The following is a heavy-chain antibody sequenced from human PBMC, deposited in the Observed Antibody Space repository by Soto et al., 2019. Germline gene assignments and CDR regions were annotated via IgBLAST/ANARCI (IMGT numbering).Heavy chain of an antibody. CDR2: ISSDGSNK. V-gene: IGHV3-30-3*01. CDR1: GFTFSSYA. Sequence: QVQLVESGGGVVQPGRSLRLSCAASGFTFSSYAMHWVRQAPGKGMEWVAVISSDGSNKYYADSVKGRFTITIDNSKNTLYLQMNSLRAEDTAVYYCARAMIVVEDPFDYWGQGTLVTVSA. D-gene: IGHD3-22*01. J-gene: IGHJ4*02. CDR3: ARAMIVVEDPFDY.